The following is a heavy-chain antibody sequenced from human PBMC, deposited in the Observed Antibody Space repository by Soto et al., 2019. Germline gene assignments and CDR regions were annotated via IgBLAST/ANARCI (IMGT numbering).Heavy chain of an antibody. J-gene: IGHJ4*02. V-gene: IGHV4-59*01. CDR3: ARGTQKWLRLFAY. CDR2: IYYSGST. CDR1: GGSXSSYY. D-gene: IGHD5-12*01. Sequence: SXTXSLTFTVAGGSXSSYYLGWIRQPPGKGLEWSGYIYYSGSTNYNPSLKSRVTISVDTSKNQFSLKLSSVTPADTAVYYCARGTQKWLRLFAYWGQGTLGTVS.